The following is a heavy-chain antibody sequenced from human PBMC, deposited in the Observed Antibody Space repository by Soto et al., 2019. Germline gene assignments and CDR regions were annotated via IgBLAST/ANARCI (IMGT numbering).Heavy chain of an antibody. CDR1: GFTFSSYA. V-gene: IGHV3-30-3*01. J-gene: IGHJ6*02. CDR2: ISYDGSNK. Sequence: QVQLVESGGGVVQPGRSLRLSCAASGFTFSSYAMHWVRQAPGKGLERVAVISYDGSNKYYADSVKGRFTISRDNSKNTLYLQMNSLRAEDTAVYYCARDPTAYYYYYGMDVWGQGTTVTVSS. CDR3: ARDPTAYYYYYGMDV.